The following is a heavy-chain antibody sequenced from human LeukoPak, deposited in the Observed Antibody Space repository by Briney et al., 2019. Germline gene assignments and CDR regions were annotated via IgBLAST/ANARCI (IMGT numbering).Heavy chain of an antibody. D-gene: IGHD1-26*01. Sequence: GASVKVSCKASGGTFSSYAISWVRQAPGQGLEWMGIINPSGGSTSYAQKFRGRVTMTRDTSTSTVYMELSSLRSEDTAVYYCARVPLVGATDYFDYWGQGTLVTVSS. CDR3: ARVPLVGATDYFDY. J-gene: IGHJ4*02. CDR2: INPSGGST. CDR1: GGTFSSYA. V-gene: IGHV1-46*01.